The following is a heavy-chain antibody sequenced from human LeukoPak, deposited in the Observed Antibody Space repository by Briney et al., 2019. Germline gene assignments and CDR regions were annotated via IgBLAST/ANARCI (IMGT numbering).Heavy chain of an antibody. Sequence: PGGSLRLSCAASGFTFNSYEMNWVRQAPGKGLEWVSYISSSGSTIYYADSVKGRFTISRDNAKNSLYLQMNSLRAEDTAVYYCASQKGYSYYGMDVWGQGTTVTVSS. CDR1: GFTFNSYE. CDR2: ISSSGSTI. V-gene: IGHV3-48*03. CDR3: ASQKGYSYYGMDV. D-gene: IGHD5-18*01. J-gene: IGHJ6*02.